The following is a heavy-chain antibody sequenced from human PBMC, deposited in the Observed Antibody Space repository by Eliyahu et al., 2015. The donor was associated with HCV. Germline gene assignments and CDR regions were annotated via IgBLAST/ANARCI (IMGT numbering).Heavy chain of an antibody. D-gene: IGHD3-22*01. CDR2: IVPVFGTA. CDR1: GGTFASYT. Sequence: QVQLVQSGAEVKRPGSSVRVSCKASGGTFASYTIXWVRQAPGQRFEWLGGIVPVFGTATYAQKFQGRVTITADEPTNTAYLELRSLRSEDTAVYYCALEGGSSGPRWFDPWGQGTLVTVSS. J-gene: IGHJ5*02. V-gene: IGHV1-69*01. CDR3: ALEGGSSGPRWFDP.